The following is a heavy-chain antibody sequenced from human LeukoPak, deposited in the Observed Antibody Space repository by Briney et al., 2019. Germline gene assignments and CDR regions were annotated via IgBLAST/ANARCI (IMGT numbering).Heavy chain of an antibody. CDR3: ARLLRYFDY. CDR2: INHSGST. CDR1: GGSFSGYY. D-gene: IGHD3-9*01. V-gene: IGHV4-34*01. Sequence: SETLSLTCAVYGGSFSGYYWCWIRQPPGKGLEWIGEINHSGSTNYNPSLKSRVTISVDTSKNQFSLKLSSVTAADTAVYYCARLLRYFDYWGQGTLVTVSS. J-gene: IGHJ4*02.